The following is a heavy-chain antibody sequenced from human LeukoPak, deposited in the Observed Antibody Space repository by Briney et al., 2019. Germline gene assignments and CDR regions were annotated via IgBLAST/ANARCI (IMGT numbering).Heavy chain of an antibody. CDR3: ARGLVVPAATTYYYYYYYMDV. CDR1: GFTFSSYD. Sequence: GGSLRLSCAASGFTFSSYDMHWVRQATGKGLEWVSAIGTAGDTYYPGSVKGRFTISRENAKNSLYLQMNSLRAGDTAVYYCARGLVVPAATTYYYYYYYMDVWGKGTTVTVSS. CDR2: IGTAGDT. J-gene: IGHJ6*03. V-gene: IGHV3-13*01. D-gene: IGHD2-2*01.